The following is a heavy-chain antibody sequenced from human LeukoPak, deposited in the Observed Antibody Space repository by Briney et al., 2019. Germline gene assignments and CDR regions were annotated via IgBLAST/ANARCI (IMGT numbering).Heavy chain of an antibody. CDR3: ARSLQLGSYYYYYYMDV. V-gene: IGHV4-61*08. Sequence: SGPTLVNPTQTLTLTCTFSGFSLSTSGVGVGWIRQPPGKGLEWIGYIYYSGSTNYNPSLKSRVTISVDTSKNQFSLKLSSVTAADTAVYYRARSLQLGSYYYYYYMDVWGKGTTVTVSS. D-gene: IGHD1-1*01. J-gene: IGHJ6*03. CDR1: GFSLSTSGVG. CDR2: IYYSGST.